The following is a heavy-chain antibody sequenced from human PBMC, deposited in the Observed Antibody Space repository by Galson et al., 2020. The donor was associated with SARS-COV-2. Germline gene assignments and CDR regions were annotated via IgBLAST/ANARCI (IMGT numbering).Heavy chain of an antibody. J-gene: IGHJ4*02. CDR2: IWYDGSNK. CDR1: GFTFSSYG. Sequence: GGSLRLSCAASGFTFSSYGMHWVRQAPGKGLEWVAVIWYDGSNKYYADSVKGRFTISRDNSKNTLYLQMNSLRAEDTAVYYCARDSGDIVVVVAAIPAGYFDYWGQGTLVTVS. V-gene: IGHV3-33*01. D-gene: IGHD2-15*01. CDR3: ARDSGDIVVVVAAIPAGYFDY.